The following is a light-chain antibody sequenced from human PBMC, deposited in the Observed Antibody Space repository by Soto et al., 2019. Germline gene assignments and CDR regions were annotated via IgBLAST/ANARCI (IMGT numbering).Light chain of an antibody. J-gene: IGKJ1*01. Sequence: DIQMTQSPSTLSASVGDRVTITCRASQTVSSWLAWYQQKPGKHPKLLIYDVSSLESGVPSRFSGSGSGTEFTLTISSLQPDDFETYYCQQYYSYSRTFGQGTKVEVK. CDR2: DVS. CDR1: QTVSSW. V-gene: IGKV1-5*01. CDR3: QQYYSYSRT.